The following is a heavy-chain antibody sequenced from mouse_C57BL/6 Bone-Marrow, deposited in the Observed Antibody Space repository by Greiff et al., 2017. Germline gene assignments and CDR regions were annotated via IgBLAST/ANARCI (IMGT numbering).Heavy chain of an antibody. J-gene: IGHJ3*01. CDR2: IDPANGNT. D-gene: IGHD2-1*01. CDR3: AHLLWYHEGFAY. Sequence: EVKLMESVAELVRPGASVKLSCTASGFNIKNTYMHWVKQRPDQGLEWIGRIDPANGNTKYAPKFQGKATITAATSSNTAYLQLISLTSEDTAIYYCAHLLWYHEGFAYWGQGTLVTVSA. V-gene: IGHV14-3*01. CDR1: GFNIKNTY.